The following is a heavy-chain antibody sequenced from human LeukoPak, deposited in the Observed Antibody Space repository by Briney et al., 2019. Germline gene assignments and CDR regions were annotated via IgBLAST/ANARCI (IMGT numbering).Heavy chain of an antibody. V-gene: IGHV1-18*01. CDR1: GYTFTSYG. CDR3: ARGYYYDSSGYYLGDAFDI. Sequence: ASVTVSCKASGYTFTSYGISWVRQAPGQGLEWMGWISAYNGNTNYAQKLQGRVTMTTDTSTSTAYMELRSLRSDDTAVYYCARGYYYDSSGYYLGDAFDIWGQGTMVTVSS. D-gene: IGHD3-22*01. CDR2: ISAYNGNT. J-gene: IGHJ3*02.